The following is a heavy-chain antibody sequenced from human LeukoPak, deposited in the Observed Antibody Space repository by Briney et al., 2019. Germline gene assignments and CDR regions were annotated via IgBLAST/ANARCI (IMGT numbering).Heavy chain of an antibody. CDR3: AKDRGGFWSGYYITDY. CDR1: GFTFSSYG. Sequence: GGSLRLSCAASGFTFSSYGMHWVRQAPGKGLEWVAFIRYDGSNKYYADSVKGRFTISRDNSKNTLYLQMNSLRAEDTAVYYCAKDRGGFWSGYYITDYWGQGTLVTVSS. D-gene: IGHD3-3*01. CDR2: IRYDGSNK. J-gene: IGHJ4*02. V-gene: IGHV3-30*02.